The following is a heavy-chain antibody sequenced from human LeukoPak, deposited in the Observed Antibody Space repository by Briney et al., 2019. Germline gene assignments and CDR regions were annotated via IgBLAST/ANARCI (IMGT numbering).Heavy chain of an antibody. CDR1: GFTFTSSA. CDR2: IVVGSGNT. D-gene: IGHD3-22*01. CDR3: AAGYNNYDSRRPSFDY. Sequence: SVKVSCKASGFTFTSSAIQWVRQARGQRLEWIGWIVVGSGNTNYAQKFQERITITRDMSTSTAYMELSSLRSEDTAVYYCAAGYNNYDSRRPSFDYWGQGTLVTVSS. V-gene: IGHV1-58*02. J-gene: IGHJ4*02.